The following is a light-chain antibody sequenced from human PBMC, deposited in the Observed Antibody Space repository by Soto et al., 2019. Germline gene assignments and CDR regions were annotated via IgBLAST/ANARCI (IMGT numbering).Light chain of an antibody. CDR3: SSYAGSNNSGGFYV. J-gene: IGLJ1*01. CDR2: EVS. CDR1: SSDVGGYNY. Sequence: QSVLTQPPSASGSPGQSVTISCTGTSSDVGGYNYVSWYQQHPGKAPKLMIYEVSKRPSGVPDRFSGSKSGNTASLTVSGLQAEDEADYYCSSYAGSNNSGGFYVFGTGTKVTVL. V-gene: IGLV2-8*01.